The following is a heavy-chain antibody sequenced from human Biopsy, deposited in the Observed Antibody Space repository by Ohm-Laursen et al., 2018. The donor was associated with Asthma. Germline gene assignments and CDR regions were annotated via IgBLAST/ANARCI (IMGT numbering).Heavy chain of an antibody. D-gene: IGHD3-10*01. V-gene: IGHV3-30*03. CDR3: ARDGFGAYQIDAFNL. Sequence: SLRLSCTASGFTFRSFGMHWVRQAPGKGLEWVALISYNGSTKVYPDSVKGRFSISRDNSKNTLYLQMNTLTAEDTAVYYCARDGFGAYQIDAFNLWGQGTLVTVSS. CDR2: ISYNGSTK. J-gene: IGHJ3*01. CDR1: GFTFRSFG.